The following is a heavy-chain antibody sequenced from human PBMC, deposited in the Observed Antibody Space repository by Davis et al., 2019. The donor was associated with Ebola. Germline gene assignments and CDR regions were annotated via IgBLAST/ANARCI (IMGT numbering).Heavy chain of an antibody. CDR3: ARRILLKSRGGVDV. V-gene: IGHV3-7*01. CDR1: GFSFSDYW. D-gene: IGHD2-15*01. Sequence: PGGSLRLSCAASGFSFSDYWMTWIRQATGKGLEWVANIKQDGSEKQSVDSVKGRFTISRDNAKDSLYLHMDSLRDEDTAVYYCARRILLKSRGGVDVWGQGTTVTVSS. J-gene: IGHJ6*02. CDR2: IKQDGSEK.